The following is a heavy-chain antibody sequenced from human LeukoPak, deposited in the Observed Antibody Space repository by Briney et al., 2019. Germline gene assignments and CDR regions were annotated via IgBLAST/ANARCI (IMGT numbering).Heavy chain of an antibody. J-gene: IGHJ4*02. V-gene: IGHV4-59*01. CDR1: GGSISNNY. CDR3: ASHKGY. Sequence: SETLSLTCTVSGGSISNNYWSWFRQPPGKGLEWIGYIYYSGSTNYNPSLKSRVTISVDTSKSQFSLKLSSVTAADTVVYYCASHKGYWGQGTLVTVSS. CDR2: IYYSGST.